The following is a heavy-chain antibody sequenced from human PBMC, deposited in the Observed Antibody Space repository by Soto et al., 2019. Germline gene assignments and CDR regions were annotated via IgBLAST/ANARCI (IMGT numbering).Heavy chain of an antibody. J-gene: IGHJ4*02. CDR1: GFTFSSYA. CDR3: VNSAQYGNFDY. V-gene: IGHV3-64D*06. CDR2: ISSNGGST. Sequence: LSLSCSASGFTFSSYAMHWVRQAPGKGLEYVSAISSNGGSTYYADSVKGRFTISRDNSKNTLYLQMSSLRAEDTAVYYCVNSAQYGNFDYWGQGTLVTVSS. D-gene: IGHD4-17*01.